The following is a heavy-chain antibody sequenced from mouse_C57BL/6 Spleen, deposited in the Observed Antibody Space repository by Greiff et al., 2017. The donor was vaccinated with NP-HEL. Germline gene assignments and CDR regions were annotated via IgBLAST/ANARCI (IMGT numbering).Heavy chain of an antibody. CDR1: GYTFTDYE. D-gene: IGHD1-1*01. V-gene: IGHV1-15*01. J-gene: IGHJ1*03. CDR2: IDPETGGT. Sequence: QVQLKQSGAELVRPGASVTLSCKASGYTFTDYEMHWVKQTPVHGLEWIGAIDPETGGTAYNQKFKGKAILTADKSSSTAYMELRSLTSEDSAVYYCTRGVLLRSYFDVWGTGTTVTVSS. CDR3: TRGVLLRSYFDV.